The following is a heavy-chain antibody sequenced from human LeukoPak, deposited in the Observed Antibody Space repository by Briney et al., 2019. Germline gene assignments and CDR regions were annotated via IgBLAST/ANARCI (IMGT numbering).Heavy chain of an antibody. CDR1: GYTFTSYY. D-gene: IGHD3-3*01. V-gene: IGHV1-46*01. CDR3: AKEGLRFLEW. Sequence: ASVKVSCKASGYTFTSYYMHWVRQAPGQGLEWMGMIYPSGGSTSYAQKFQGRVTMTRDTSTSTVYMELSSLRSEDTAVYYCAKEGLRFLEWWGQGTLVTVSS. J-gene: IGHJ4*02. CDR2: IYPSGGST.